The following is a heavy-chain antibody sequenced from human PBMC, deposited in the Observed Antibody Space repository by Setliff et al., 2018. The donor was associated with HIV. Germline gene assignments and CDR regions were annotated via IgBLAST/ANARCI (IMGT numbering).Heavy chain of an antibody. CDR1: GFTFSSYA. V-gene: IGHV3-64D*09. D-gene: IGHD3-22*01. CDR3: ARGGRDYSESSGYAVPGDYYGMDV. Sequence: GESLKISCSASGFTFSSYAMHWVRQAPGKGLEYVSAISSNGGSTYYADSVKGRFTISRDNSKNTLYLQMSSLRAEDTAVYYCARGGRDYSESSGYAVPGDYYGMDVWGQGTTVTVSS. CDR2: ISSNGGST. J-gene: IGHJ6*02.